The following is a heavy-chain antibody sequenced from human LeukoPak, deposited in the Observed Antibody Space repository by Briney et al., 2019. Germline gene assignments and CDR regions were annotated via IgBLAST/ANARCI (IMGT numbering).Heavy chain of an antibody. Sequence: SETLSLTCTVSGGSISSGDYYWSWIRQPPGKGLEWIGYIYYSGSTYYNPSLKSRVTISVDTSKNQFSLKLSSVTAADTAVYYCAREGYSCYEVRLWGQGNLVTVSS. CDR3: AREGYSCYEVRL. J-gene: IGHJ4*02. CDR1: GGSISSGDYY. CDR2: IYYSGST. D-gene: IGHD5-12*01. V-gene: IGHV4-30-4*01.